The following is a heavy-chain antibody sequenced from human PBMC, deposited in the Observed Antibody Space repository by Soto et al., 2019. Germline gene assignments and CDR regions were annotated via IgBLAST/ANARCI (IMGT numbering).Heavy chain of an antibody. CDR3: ARVIAVAQYYYYGMDV. J-gene: IGHJ6*02. D-gene: IGHD6-19*01. Sequence: ASVKVSCKASGGTFSSYAISWVRQAPGQGLEWMGGIIPIFGTANYAQKFQGRVTITADESTSTAYMELSSLRFEDTAVYYCARVIAVAQYYYYGMDVWGQGTTVTVSS. V-gene: IGHV1-69*13. CDR2: IIPIFGTA. CDR1: GGTFSSYA.